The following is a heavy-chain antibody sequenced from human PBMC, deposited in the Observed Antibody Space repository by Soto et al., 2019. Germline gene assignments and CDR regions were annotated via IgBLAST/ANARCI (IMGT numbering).Heavy chain of an antibody. CDR2: ISYDGRNK. V-gene: IGHV3-30*03. CDR3: ATDGKGTIAY. Sequence: QVQLVESGGGVVQPGRSLRLSCAASGFIFSSYGIHWVRQAPGKELEWVAVISYDGRNKYYADSVKGRFTISRDNSKNTLYLQMNSLRAEDTAVYYCATDGKGTIAYWGQGTLVTVSS. CDR1: GFIFSSYG. D-gene: IGHD1-1*01. J-gene: IGHJ4*02.